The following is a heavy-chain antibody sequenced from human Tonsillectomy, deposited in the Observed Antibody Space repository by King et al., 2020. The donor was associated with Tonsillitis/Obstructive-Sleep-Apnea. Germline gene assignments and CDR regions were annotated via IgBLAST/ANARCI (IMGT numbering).Heavy chain of an antibody. Sequence: VQLQESGPGLVKPSEPLSLTCTVPGGPISSYYWSWIRQPPGKGLEWIGYIYYSGSTNYNPSLKSRVTLSIDTSKNQLSLKLSSATAADTDVYYCVRDRRDGYNSVYYFDYWGQGTLVTVSS. D-gene: IGHD5-24*01. J-gene: IGHJ4*02. CDR1: GGPISSYY. V-gene: IGHV4-59*08. CDR3: VRDRRDGYNSVYYFDY. CDR2: IYYSGST.